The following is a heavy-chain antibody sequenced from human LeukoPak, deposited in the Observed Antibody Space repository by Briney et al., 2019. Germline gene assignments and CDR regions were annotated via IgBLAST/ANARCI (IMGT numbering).Heavy chain of an antibody. CDR1: GFTFSSYA. Sequence: GGSLRLSCAASGFTFSSYAMSWVRQAPGKGLEWVSAIIGSGGSTYYADSVKGRFTISRDNSKNTLYLQMNSLRAEDTAVYYCAKSDSPYSSSWYPWGYWGQGTLVTVSS. CDR3: AKSDSPYSSSWYPWGY. J-gene: IGHJ4*02. CDR2: IIGSGGST. V-gene: IGHV3-23*01. D-gene: IGHD6-13*01.